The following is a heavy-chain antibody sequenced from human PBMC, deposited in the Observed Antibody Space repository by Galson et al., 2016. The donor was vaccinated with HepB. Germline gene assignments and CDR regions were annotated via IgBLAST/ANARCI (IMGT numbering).Heavy chain of an antibody. D-gene: IGHD4-11*01. J-gene: IGHJ4*02. Sequence: SLXXXCAASGXXFSXXXMSXXXQAXXKGLXXVSXXSGSGGXXYYADXVKGRFTISRDKSKNTLYLQXXSLRAEDTAVDYCXKVPPDYGNXGWGQGXAVT. V-gene: IGHV3-23*01. CDR1: GXXFSXXX. CDR3: XKVPPDYGNXG. CDR2: XSGSGGXX.